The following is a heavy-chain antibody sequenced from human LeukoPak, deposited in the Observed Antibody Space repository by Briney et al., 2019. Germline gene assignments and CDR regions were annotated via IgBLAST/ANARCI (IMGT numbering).Heavy chain of an antibody. Sequence: GGSLRLSCAASGFTFSSYAMSWVRQAPGKGLEWVAVISYDGSNKYYADSVKGGFTISRDNSKNTLYLQMNSLRAEDTAVYYCAKDLVVVITTLGAFDIWGQGTMVTVSS. CDR1: GFTFSSYA. J-gene: IGHJ3*02. V-gene: IGHV3-30-3*01. CDR3: AKDLVVVITTLGAFDI. D-gene: IGHD3-22*01. CDR2: ISYDGSNK.